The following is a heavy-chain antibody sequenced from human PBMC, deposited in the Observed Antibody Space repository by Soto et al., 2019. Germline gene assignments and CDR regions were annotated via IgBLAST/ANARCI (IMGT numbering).Heavy chain of an antibody. J-gene: IGHJ6*02. CDR3: ASGIPPTYYAFWRASRDGMDV. Sequence: SETLSLTCTVSGGSISSYYWSWIRQPPGKGLEWIGYIYYSGSTNYNPSLKSRVTISVDTSKNQFSLKLSSVTAADTAVYYCASGIPPTYYAFWRASRDGMDVWGQGTTVTVSS. CDR1: GGSISSYY. D-gene: IGHD3-3*01. V-gene: IGHV4-59*01. CDR2: IYYSGST.